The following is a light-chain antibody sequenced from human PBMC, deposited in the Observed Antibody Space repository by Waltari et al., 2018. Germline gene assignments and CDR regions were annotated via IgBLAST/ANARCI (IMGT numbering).Light chain of an antibody. CDR3: KQSEGIPFT. V-gene: IGKV1-39*01. J-gene: IGKJ2*01. CDR1: QSVGRF. CDR2: NTS. Sequence: DIQMTQSPFSMSAAGGDTVTITCRTSQSVGRFLNWYQQRPGRAPNLLIYNTSNLQGRVPSRLSCSGYGKEFSLTIDSLQPEDFATYSGKQSEGIPFTFGQGTKLE.